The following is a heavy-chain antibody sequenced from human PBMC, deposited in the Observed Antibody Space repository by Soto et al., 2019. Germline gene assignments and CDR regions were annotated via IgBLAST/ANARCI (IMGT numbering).Heavy chain of an antibody. CDR1: EFSFSDYY. V-gene: IGHV3-72*01. J-gene: IGHJ4*02. Sequence: EVQLVESGGGLVQPGGSLRLSCAGSEFSFSDYYIDWVRQAPGKGLEWVGRSRDKGNSYSTDYAASVKGRFTVSRDASKNSLYLQMDRLKTEDTALYYCTRSIPGTTSSDYWGQGTLVTVSS. D-gene: IGHD1-7*01. CDR3: TRSIPGTTSSDY. CDR2: SRDKGNSYST.